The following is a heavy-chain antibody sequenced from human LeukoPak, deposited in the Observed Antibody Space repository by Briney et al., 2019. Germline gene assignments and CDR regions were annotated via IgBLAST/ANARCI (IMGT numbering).Heavy chain of an antibody. CDR3: AKAPYAYYYDSSGYQGLFDY. V-gene: IGHV3-33*06. CDR2: IWYDGSNK. D-gene: IGHD3-22*01. J-gene: IGHJ4*02. CDR1: GFTFSSYG. Sequence: PGRSLRLSCAASGFTFSSYGMHWVRQAPGKGLEWVAVIWYDGSNKYYADSVKVRFTISRDNSKNTLYLQMNSLRAEDTAVYYCAKAPYAYYYDSSGYQGLFDYWGQGTLVTVSS.